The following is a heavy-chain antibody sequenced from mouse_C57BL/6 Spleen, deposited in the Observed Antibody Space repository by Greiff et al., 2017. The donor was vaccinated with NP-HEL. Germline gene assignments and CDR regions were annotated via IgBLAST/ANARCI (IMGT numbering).Heavy chain of an antibody. CDR3: ARSTGTEYFDY. CDR1: GYAFSSSW. V-gene: IGHV1-82*01. Sequence: QVQLQQSGPELVKPGASVKISCKASGYAFSSSWMNWVKQRPGKGLEWIGRIYPGDGDTNYNGKFKGKATLTADKSSSTAYMPLSSLTSEDSAVYCCARSTGTEYFDYWGQGTTLTVSS. J-gene: IGHJ2*01. D-gene: IGHD4-1*01. CDR2: IYPGDGDT.